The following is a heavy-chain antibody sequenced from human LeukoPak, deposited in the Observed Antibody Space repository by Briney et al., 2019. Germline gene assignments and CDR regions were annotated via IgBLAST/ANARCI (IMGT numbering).Heavy chain of an antibody. CDR1: GFTVSSNY. CDR2: YSDNT. Sequence: QPGGSLRLSCAASGFTVSSNYMSWVRQAPGKGLEWVSFYSDNTHYSDSVKGRFTISRDNSKNTLYPQMNSLRAEDTAVYYCARRAGAYSHPYDYWGQGTLVTVSS. CDR3: ARRAGAYSHPYDY. D-gene: IGHD4/OR15-4a*01. V-gene: IGHV3-53*01. J-gene: IGHJ4*02.